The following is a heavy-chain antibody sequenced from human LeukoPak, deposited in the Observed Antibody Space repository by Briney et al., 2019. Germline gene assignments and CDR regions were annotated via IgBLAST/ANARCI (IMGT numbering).Heavy chain of an antibody. CDR3: AKSSYGSGSYYPPRPLYYYYYGMDV. J-gene: IGHJ6*02. CDR2: ISGSGGST. D-gene: IGHD3-10*01. CDR1: GFTFSSYA. V-gene: IGHV3-23*01. Sequence: TGGSLRLSCAASGFTFSSYAMSWVRQAPGKGLEWVSAISGSGGSTYYADSVKGRFTISRDNSKNTLYLQMNSLRAEDTAVYYCAKSSYGSGSYYPPRPLYYYYYGMDVWGQGTTVTVSS.